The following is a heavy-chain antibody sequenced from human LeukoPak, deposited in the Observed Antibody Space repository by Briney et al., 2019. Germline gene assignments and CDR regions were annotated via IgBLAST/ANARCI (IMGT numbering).Heavy chain of an antibody. J-gene: IGHJ5*02. CDR2: INHSGST. V-gene: IGHV4-34*01. CDR3: ARDVLLWFGELLNWFDP. Sequence: PSETLSLTCAVYGGSFSGYYWSWIRQPPGKGLEWIGEINHSGSTNYNPSLKSRVTISVDTSKNQFSLKLSSVTAADTAVYYCARDVLLWFGELLNWFDPWGQGTLVTVSS. CDR1: GGSFSGYY. D-gene: IGHD3-10*01.